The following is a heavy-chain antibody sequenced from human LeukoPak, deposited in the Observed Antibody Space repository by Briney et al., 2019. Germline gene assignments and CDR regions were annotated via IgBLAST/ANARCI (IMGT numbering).Heavy chain of an antibody. Sequence: GGSLRLSCAASGFTFSNAWMSWVRQAPGKGLEWVAVIWYDGSNKYYADSVKGRFTISRDNSKNTLYLQMNSLRAEDTAVYYCARGVAGRGGIDYWGQGTLVTVSS. J-gene: IGHJ4*02. D-gene: IGHD6-19*01. CDR2: IWYDGSNK. CDR3: ARGVAGRGGIDY. V-gene: IGHV3-33*08. CDR1: GFTFSNAW.